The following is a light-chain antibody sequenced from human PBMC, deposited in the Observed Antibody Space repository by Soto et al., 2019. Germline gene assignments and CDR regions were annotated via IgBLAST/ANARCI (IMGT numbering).Light chain of an antibody. Sequence: DLQMTQSPSSVSASVGDRVSITCRASQGISNWLAWYQQKPGRAPKLLIYTGSSLQSGVPSRFSGTGSGTDFTLTTSSLQPEDVATYYCQQANSFPLTFGGGTKVEIK. CDR1: QGISNW. V-gene: IGKV1-12*01. J-gene: IGKJ4*01. CDR3: QQANSFPLT. CDR2: TGS.